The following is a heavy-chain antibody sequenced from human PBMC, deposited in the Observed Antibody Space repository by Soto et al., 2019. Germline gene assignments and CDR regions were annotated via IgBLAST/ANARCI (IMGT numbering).Heavy chain of an antibody. CDR2: STHTGNT. CDR1: GYAFPHYV. Sequence: QVRLVQSGPEVKKPGASVKVSCKTSGYAFPHYVINWVRQAPGHGLEWMGFSTHTGNTNYAQNFQGRVVLTTDTSTSTAYMEVTSLRYDDTAVYYCARSGEHPLDYWGQGTPVTVSS. V-gene: IGHV1-18*01. CDR3: ARSGEHPLDY. J-gene: IGHJ4*02. D-gene: IGHD1-26*01.